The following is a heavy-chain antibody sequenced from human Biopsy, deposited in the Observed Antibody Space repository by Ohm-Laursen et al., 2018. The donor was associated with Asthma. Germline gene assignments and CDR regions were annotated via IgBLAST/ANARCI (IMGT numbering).Heavy chain of an antibody. D-gene: IGHD5-24*01. CDR3: ARDMNRDGWFFDY. V-gene: IGHV3-30-3*01. J-gene: IGHJ4*02. CDR1: GFTFSTYA. CDR2: ISYHGSNK. Sequence: SLRLSCAPCGFTFSTYAIHRVRQAPGKGLEWVAGISYHGSNKYYADSVKGRFTISRDNSKNTLYLHMNRLRGDDAAVYFCARDMNRDGWFFDYGGQGTLLTVSS.